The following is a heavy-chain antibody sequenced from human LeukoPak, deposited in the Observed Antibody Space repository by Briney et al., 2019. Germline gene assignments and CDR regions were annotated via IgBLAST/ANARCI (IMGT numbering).Heavy chain of an antibody. D-gene: IGHD1/OR15-1a*01. Sequence: GGSLRLSCAASGFTFSSYEMNWVRQAPGKGLEWVSYISSSGGTRYYADSVKGRFTISRDNAKNSLYLQMNSLRAEDTAVYYCARENTDDALDIWGQETMVTVSS. CDR1: GFTFSSYE. CDR2: ISSSGGTR. V-gene: IGHV3-48*03. CDR3: ARENTDDALDI. J-gene: IGHJ3*02.